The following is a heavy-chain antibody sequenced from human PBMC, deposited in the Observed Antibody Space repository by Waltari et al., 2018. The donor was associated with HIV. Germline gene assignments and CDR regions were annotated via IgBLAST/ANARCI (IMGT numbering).Heavy chain of an antibody. CDR3: AKDRSYDSSGYFDY. D-gene: IGHD3-22*01. CDR2: INGGTTGT. V-gene: IGHV3-23*01. Sequence: EVQLLESGGDLQQPGGSLRLSCAASGFLFSSSAMSWVRQAPGRGLEWVSSINGGTTGTFYADSVKGRFTISRDSSKNTLYLQMNSLRAEDTAVYYCAKDRSYDSSGYFDYWGEGTLVTVSS. J-gene: IGHJ4*02. CDR1: GFLFSSSA.